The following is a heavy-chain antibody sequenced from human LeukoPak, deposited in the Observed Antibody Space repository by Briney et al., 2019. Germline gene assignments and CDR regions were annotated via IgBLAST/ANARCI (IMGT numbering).Heavy chain of an antibody. D-gene: IGHD6-19*01. V-gene: IGHV4-61*02. CDR3: ARAESSSSGWYSVDY. Sequence: SQTLSLTCTVSGGSISSGSYYWSWIRQPAGKGLEWIGRIYTSGSTNYNPSLKSRVTISVDTSKNQFSLKLSSVTAADTAVYYCARAESSSSGWYSVDYWGQGTLVTVSS. CDR2: IYTSGST. J-gene: IGHJ4*02. CDR1: GGSISSGSYY.